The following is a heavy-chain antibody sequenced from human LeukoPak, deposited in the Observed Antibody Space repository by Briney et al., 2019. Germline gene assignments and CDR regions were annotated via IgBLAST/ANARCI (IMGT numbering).Heavy chain of an antibody. J-gene: IGHJ6*02. CDR1: GGTFSSYA. Sequence: SVKVSCKASGGTFSSYAISWVRQAPGQGLEWMGGIIPIFGTANYAQKFQGRVTITADESTSTAYMELSSLRSEDTAVYYCARAKVVCSSTSCGYYYGMDVWGQGTTVTVSS. D-gene: IGHD2-2*01. CDR2: IIPIFGTA. CDR3: ARAKVVCSSTSCGYYYGMDV. V-gene: IGHV1-69*13.